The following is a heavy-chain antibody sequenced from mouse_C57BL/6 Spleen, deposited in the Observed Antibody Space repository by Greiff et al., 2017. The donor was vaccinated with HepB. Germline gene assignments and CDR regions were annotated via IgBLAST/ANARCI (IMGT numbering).Heavy chain of an antibody. CDR1: GYSFTDYN. V-gene: IGHV1-39*01. D-gene: IGHD1-1*01. Sequence: EVKLVESGPELVKPGASVKISCKASGYSFTDYNMNWVKQSNGKSLEWIGVINPNYGTTSYNQKFKGKATLTVDQSSSTAYMQLNSLTSEDAAVYYCARTVVATRGYYAMDYWGQGTSVTVSS. CDR3: ARTVVATRGYYAMDY. CDR2: INPNYGTT. J-gene: IGHJ4*01.